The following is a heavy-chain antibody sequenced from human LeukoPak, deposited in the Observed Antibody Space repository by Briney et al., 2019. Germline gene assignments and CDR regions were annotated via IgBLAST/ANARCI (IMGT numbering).Heavy chain of an antibody. D-gene: IGHD4-23*01. CDR1: GFTFSDHY. V-gene: IGHV3-72*01. Sequence: GGSLKLSCAVSGFTFSDHYMDWVRQAPGKGLERVGRSRNKADSYTTEHAASVKGRFTISRDDSKNSLYLQMNYLKTEDTAVYYCARGGLYGGSSAFDFWGQGTLVTVSS. CDR2: SRNKADSYTT. CDR3: ARGGLYGGSSAFDF. J-gene: IGHJ4*02.